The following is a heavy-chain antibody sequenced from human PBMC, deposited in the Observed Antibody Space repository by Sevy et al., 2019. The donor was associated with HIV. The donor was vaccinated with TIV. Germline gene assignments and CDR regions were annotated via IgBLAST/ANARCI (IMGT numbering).Heavy chain of an antibody. V-gene: IGHV3-48*01. J-gene: IGHJ4*02. CDR1: GFTFSNYN. CDR2: ISTSSSTI. CDR3: VRTVSGSYRYDDY. D-gene: IGHD3-16*02. Sequence: GGSLRLSCAASGFTFSNYNMNWVRQAPGKGLEWVSYISTSSSTIYSADSVKGRFTISRDNAKNSLFLQMNSLRVEDTAVYYCVRTVSGSYRYDDYWGQGTLVTVSS.